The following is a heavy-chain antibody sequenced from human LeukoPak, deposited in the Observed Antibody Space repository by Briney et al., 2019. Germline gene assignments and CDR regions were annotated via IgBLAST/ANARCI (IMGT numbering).Heavy chain of an antibody. V-gene: IGHV4-61*02. CDR1: GGSISSGSYY. CDR2: IYTSGST. D-gene: IGHD5-18*01. J-gene: IGHJ3*02. Sequence: SQTLSLTCTVSGGSISSGSYYWSWIRQPAGKGLEWIGRIYTSGSTNYNPSPKSRVTISVDTSKNQFSLKLSSVTAADTAVYYCARTNTAIDAFDIWGQGTMVTVSS. CDR3: ARTNTAIDAFDI.